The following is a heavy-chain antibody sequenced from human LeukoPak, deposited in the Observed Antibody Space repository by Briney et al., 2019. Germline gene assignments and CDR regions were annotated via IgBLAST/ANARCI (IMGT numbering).Heavy chain of an antibody. CDR2: ISGSGGST. CDR3: GRYCSSTSCYPGYYYGMDV. J-gene: IGHJ6*02. D-gene: IGHD2-2*01. Sequence: GGSLRLSCAASGFTFSIYAMSWVRQAPGKGLEWVSAISGSGGSTYYADSVKGRFIISRDNSKNTLYLQMNSLRAEDTAVYYCGRYCSSTSCYPGYYYGMDVWGQGTTVTVSS. CDR1: GFTFSIYA. V-gene: IGHV3-23*01.